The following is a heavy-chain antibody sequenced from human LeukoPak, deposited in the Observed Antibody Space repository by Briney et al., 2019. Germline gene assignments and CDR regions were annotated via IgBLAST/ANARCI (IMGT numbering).Heavy chain of an antibody. Sequence: GGSLRLSCAASGFTFSSYGMHWVRQAPGKGLEWVAFIRYDGSNKYYADSVKGRFTISRDNSKNTLYLQMNSLRAEDTAVYYCAKVSTDYDFWSGYDYYYMDVWGKGTTVTVSS. D-gene: IGHD3-3*01. J-gene: IGHJ6*03. CDR3: AKVSTDYDFWSGYDYYYMDV. V-gene: IGHV3-30*02. CDR1: GFTFSSYG. CDR2: IRYDGSNK.